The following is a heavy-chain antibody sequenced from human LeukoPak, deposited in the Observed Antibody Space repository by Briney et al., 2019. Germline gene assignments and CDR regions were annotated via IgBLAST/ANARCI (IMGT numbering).Heavy chain of an antibody. Sequence: GGSLRLSCAASGFTFSSYGMHWVRQAPGKGLEWVAVIWYDGSNKYYADSVKGRFTISRDNSKNTLYLQMNSLRAKDTAVYYCASGRLLWFGESYYFDYWGQGTLVTVSS. CDR3: ASGRLLWFGESYYFDY. V-gene: IGHV3-33*01. D-gene: IGHD3-10*01. CDR2: IWYDGSNK. J-gene: IGHJ4*02. CDR1: GFTFSSYG.